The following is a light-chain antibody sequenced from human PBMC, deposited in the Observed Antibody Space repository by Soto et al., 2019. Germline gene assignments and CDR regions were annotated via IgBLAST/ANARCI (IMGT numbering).Light chain of an antibody. CDR3: QQSYTTPLT. CDR2: GAS. J-gene: IGKJ4*01. Sequence: DIHLAQSPSSLAASAGDRVTITCRASQSVVSYLNWYQQKPGKGPTLLIYGASAVQSGVPSRFSGSGSGTDFTLTISSLQPEDFATYFCQQSYTTPLTFGGGTKVDIK. CDR1: QSVVSY. V-gene: IGKV1-39*01.